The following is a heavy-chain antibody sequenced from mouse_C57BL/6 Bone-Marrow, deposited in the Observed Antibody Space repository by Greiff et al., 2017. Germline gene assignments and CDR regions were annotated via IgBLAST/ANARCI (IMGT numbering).Heavy chain of an antibody. V-gene: IGHV1-64*01. CDR1: GYTFTSYW. J-gene: IGHJ1*03. Sequence: VQLQQSGAELVKPGASVKLSCKASGYTFTSYWMHWVKQRPGQGLEWIGMIHPNSGSTNYNEKFKSKATLTVDKSSSTAYMQLSSLTSEDSAVYYCARSVNYYGSSYGYFDVWGTGTTVTVSS. CDR3: ARSVNYYGSSYGYFDV. CDR2: IHPNSGST. D-gene: IGHD1-1*01.